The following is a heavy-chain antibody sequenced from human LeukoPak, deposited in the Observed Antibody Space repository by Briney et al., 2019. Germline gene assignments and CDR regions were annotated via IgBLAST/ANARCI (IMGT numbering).Heavy chain of an antibody. Sequence: SGTLSLTCAVSGGSISSSNWWSWVRQPPGKGLEWIGEIYHGGSTNYNPSLKSRVTISVDKSKDQFSLKLSSVTAADTAVYYRARDRRGKSDAFDIWGQGTMVTVSS. D-gene: IGHD4-23*01. V-gene: IGHV4-4*02. J-gene: IGHJ3*02. CDR1: GGSISSSNW. CDR3: ARDRRGKSDAFDI. CDR2: IYHGGST.